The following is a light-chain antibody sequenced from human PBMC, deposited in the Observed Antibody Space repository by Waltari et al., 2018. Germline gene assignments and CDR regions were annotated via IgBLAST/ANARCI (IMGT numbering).Light chain of an antibody. CDR3: SSYTSSTYLV. CDR2: EVS. CDR1: SSDVGGYNY. J-gene: IGLJ2*01. V-gene: IGLV2-14*01. Sequence: QSALTQPASVSGSPGQSITISCTGTSSDVGGYNYVSWYQHHPGKAPKLMIYEVSNRPSEVSNRFSGSKSGNTASLTISGLQAEDEADYYCSSYTSSTYLVFGGGTKLTVL.